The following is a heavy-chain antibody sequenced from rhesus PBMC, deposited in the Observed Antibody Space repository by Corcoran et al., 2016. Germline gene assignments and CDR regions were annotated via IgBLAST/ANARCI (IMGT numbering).Heavy chain of an antibody. CDR2: INSGGGST. Sequence: EVQLVETGGGLVQPGGSLKLSCAASGFTFSSYGMSRVRQAPGKGLEWVSAINSGGGSTYYADSVKGRFTISRDNSKNTLSLQMNSLRAEDTAVYYCARTLLGSVVLSDYWGQGVLVTVSS. D-gene: IGHD1-44*01. CDR1: GFTFSSYG. CDR3: ARTLLGSVVLSDY. V-gene: IGHV3S5*01. J-gene: IGHJ4*01.